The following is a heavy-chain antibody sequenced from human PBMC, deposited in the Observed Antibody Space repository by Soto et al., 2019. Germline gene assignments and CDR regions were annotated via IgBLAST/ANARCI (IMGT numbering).Heavy chain of an antibody. CDR1: GGSISSSSYY. J-gene: IGHJ5*02. Sequence: SETLSLTCTVSGGSISSSSYYWGWIRQPPGKGLEWIGSIYYSGSTYYNPSLKSRVTISVDTSKNQFSLKLSSVTAADTAVYYCARQGLSLMYQLLRPGDWFDPWGQGTLVTVSS. CDR2: IYYSGST. CDR3: ARQGLSLMYQLLRPGDWFDP. V-gene: IGHV4-39*01. D-gene: IGHD2-2*01.